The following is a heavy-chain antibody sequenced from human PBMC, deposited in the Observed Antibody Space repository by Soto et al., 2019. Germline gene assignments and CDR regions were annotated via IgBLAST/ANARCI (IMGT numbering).Heavy chain of an antibody. CDR2: ISHTGDT. CDR1: DASVWSDSYF. D-gene: IGHD1-26*01. J-gene: IGHJ4*02. CDR3: ARIVVGVTVDL. V-gene: IGHV4-61*01. Sequence: SETLSLTCTVSDASVWSDSYFWTWIRQPPGKGLEWIAYISHTGDTNYNPSLKSRVTISLDTSRNQFSLTVTSVTAADTAVYFCARIVVGVTVDLWGQGSLVTVSS.